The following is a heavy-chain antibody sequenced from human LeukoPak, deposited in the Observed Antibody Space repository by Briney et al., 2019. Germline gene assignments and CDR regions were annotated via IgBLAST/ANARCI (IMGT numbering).Heavy chain of an antibody. CDR2: FNPNSGGT. J-gene: IGHJ4*02. CDR3: GRGREGAGRGGGGDY. V-gene: IGHV1-2*02. CDR1: GYTFTSYG. Sequence: SVKVSCKASGYTFTSYGISWVRQAPGQGLECMGWFNPNSGGTKYPKKFQGRVTMTSDTSINTAYMALSRLRSDDTAVYCGGRGREGAGRGGGGDYWGQGTLVTVSS. D-gene: IGHD6-19*01.